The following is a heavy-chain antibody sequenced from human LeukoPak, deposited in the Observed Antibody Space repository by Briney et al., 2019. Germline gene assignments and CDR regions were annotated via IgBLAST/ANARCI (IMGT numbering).Heavy chain of an antibody. Sequence: PGGSLRLSCAASGFTFSSYSMNWVRQAPGKGLEWVSYISSSSSTIYYADSVRGRFTISRDNAKNSLYLQMNSLRAEDTAVYYCAREEYDCSGGSCYSAFDIWGQGTMVTVSS. J-gene: IGHJ3*02. CDR1: GFTFSSYS. D-gene: IGHD2-15*01. CDR2: ISSSSSTI. V-gene: IGHV3-48*04. CDR3: AREEYDCSGGSCYSAFDI.